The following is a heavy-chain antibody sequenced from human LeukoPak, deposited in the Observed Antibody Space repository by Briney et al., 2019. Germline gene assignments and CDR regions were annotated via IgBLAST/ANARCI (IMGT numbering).Heavy chain of an antibody. CDR3: ARDMGQDYYGSGSYYAYAD. D-gene: IGHD3-10*01. CDR2: VSAYKGNT. Sequence: GAPVKVSCKAPGYTFTSYGISWVGQAPGQGLEWMGWVSAYKGNTNYAQKLQGRVTMTTDTSTSTAYMELRSLRSDDTAVYYCARDMGQDYYGSGSYYAYADWGQGTLVTVSS. J-gene: IGHJ4*02. V-gene: IGHV1-18*04. CDR1: GYTFTSYG.